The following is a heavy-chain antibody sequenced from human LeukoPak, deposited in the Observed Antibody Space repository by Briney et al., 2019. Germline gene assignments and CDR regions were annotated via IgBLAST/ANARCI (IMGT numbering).Heavy chain of an antibody. J-gene: IGHJ5*02. Sequence: SETLSLTCTVSGYSISSGYFWGWIRQPPGKGLEWIGTIYNSGSTYYNASLESRVTISVDTSKNQFSLKLSSVTAADTAVYYCARAYSSSWYLNWFDPWGQGTLVTVSS. CDR2: IYNSGST. D-gene: IGHD6-13*01. CDR3: ARAYSSSWYLNWFDP. CDR1: GYSISSGYF. V-gene: IGHV4-38-2*02.